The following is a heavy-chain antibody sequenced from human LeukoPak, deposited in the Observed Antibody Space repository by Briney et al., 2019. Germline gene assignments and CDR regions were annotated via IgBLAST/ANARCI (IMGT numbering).Heavy chain of an antibody. D-gene: IGHD6-19*01. Sequence: SETLSLTCTASGASISTIISYWGWIRQTPGKGLEWIGSIYYSGTTYYNPSLESRVTISIDTSKNQFSVKLTSVTAADTAVYYCARDQGAVVGIDPWGQGTLVTVSS. CDR1: GASISTIISY. CDR3: ARDQGAVVGIDP. V-gene: IGHV4-39*07. CDR2: IYYSGTT. J-gene: IGHJ5*02.